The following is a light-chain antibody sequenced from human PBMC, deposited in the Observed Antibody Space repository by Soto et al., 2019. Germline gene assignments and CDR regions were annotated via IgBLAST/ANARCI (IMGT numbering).Light chain of an antibody. CDR3: QQRSNWPLLYT. J-gene: IGKJ2*01. CDR1: QSVSSY. Sequence: EIVLTQSPATLSFSPGERTTLSCRASQSVSSYLAWYHQKPVQAPRLLIYDASNRATGIPARFSGSGSGTDFTLTISSLEPEDFAVYYCQQRSNWPLLYTFGQGTKLEIK. CDR2: DAS. V-gene: IGKV3-11*01.